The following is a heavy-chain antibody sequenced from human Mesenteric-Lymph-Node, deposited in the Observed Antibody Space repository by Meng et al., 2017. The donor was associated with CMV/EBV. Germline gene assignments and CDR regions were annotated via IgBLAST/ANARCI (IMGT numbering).Heavy chain of an antibody. CDR2: IYHSGST. CDR1: GYSTSSGYY. J-gene: IGHJ4*02. Sequence: SETLSLTCTVSGYSTSSGYYWGWIRQPPGKGLEWIGSIYHSGSTYYNPSLKSRVTISVDTSKNQFSLKLSSVTAADTAVYYCARGRGAAGDYWGQGTLVTVSS. V-gene: IGHV4-38-2*02. CDR3: ARGRGAAGDY. D-gene: IGHD6-13*01.